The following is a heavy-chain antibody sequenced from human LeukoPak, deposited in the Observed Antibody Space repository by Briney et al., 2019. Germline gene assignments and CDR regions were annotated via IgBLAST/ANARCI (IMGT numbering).Heavy chain of an antibody. Sequence: SETLSLTCTVSGGSISSSGYYWGWIRQPPGKGLEWIASIYYSGSTYYNPSLKSRVTMSVDTSKNQLSLKLSSLTAADTAVYYCARHEYSGSYYGLSWFDPWGQGTLVTVSS. CDR3: ARHEYSGSYYGLSWFDP. J-gene: IGHJ5*02. D-gene: IGHD1-26*01. CDR1: GGSISSSGYY. CDR2: IYYSGST. V-gene: IGHV4-39*01.